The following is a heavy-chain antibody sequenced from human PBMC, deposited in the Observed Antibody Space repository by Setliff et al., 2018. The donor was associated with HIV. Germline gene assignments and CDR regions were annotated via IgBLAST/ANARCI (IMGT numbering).Heavy chain of an antibody. D-gene: IGHD6-6*01. CDR1: GDSFNNYH. J-gene: IGHJ2*01. Sequence: SETLSLTCAVSGDSFNNYHWSWIRQPPGEGLQFLGFFHYRGSPIYNPSLKSRVKISVDTSKSQFSLNLTSVTAADTAVYYCARSVARDYWYFGHWGRGTLVTAPQ. CDR2: FHYRGSP. CDR3: ARSVARDYWYFGH. V-gene: IGHV4-59*01.